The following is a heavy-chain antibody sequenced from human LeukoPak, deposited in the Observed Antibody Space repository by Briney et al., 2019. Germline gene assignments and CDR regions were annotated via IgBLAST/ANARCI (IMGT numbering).Heavy chain of an antibody. CDR3: AKMGGYSSSWYYFDY. V-gene: IGHV3-23*01. J-gene: IGHJ4*02. D-gene: IGHD6-13*01. Sequence: PGGSLRLSCAASGFTFGSYSMNWARQAPGKGLEWVSAIVGSGGSTYYADSVKGRFTISRDNSKNTLYLQMNSLRAEDTAVYYCAKMGGYSSSWYYFDYWGQGTLVTVSS. CDR2: IVGSGGST. CDR1: GFTFGSYS.